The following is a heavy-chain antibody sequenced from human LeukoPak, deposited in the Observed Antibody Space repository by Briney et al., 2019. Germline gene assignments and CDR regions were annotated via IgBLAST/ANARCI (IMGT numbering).Heavy chain of an antibody. V-gene: IGHV4-30-2*01. Sequence: PSETLSLICAVSGGSISSGGYSWSWIRQPPGKGLEWIGYIYHSGSTYYNPSLKSRVTISVDRSKNQFSLKLSSVTAADTAVYYCARGYDLDYWGQGTLVTVSS. CDR1: GGSISSGGYS. CDR3: ARGYDLDY. D-gene: IGHD1-1*01. CDR2: IYHSGST. J-gene: IGHJ4*02.